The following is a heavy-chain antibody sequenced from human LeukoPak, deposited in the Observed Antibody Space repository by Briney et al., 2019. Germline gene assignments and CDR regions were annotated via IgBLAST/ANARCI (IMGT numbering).Heavy chain of an antibody. V-gene: IGHV3-11*01. CDR2: TSSSGSTI. CDR1: GFTFSDYY. Sequence: PGGSLRLSCAASGFTFSDYYMSWIRQAPGKGLEWVSYTSSSGSTIYYADSVKGRFTISRDNAKNSLYLQMNSLRAEDTAVYYCARDRTYYYDSSGSGGDGYWGQGTLVTVSS. D-gene: IGHD3-22*01. J-gene: IGHJ4*02. CDR3: ARDRTYYYDSSGSGGDGY.